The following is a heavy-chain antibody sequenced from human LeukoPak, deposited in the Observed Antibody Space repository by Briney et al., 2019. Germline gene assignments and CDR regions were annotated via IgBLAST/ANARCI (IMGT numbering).Heavy chain of an antibody. D-gene: IGHD2-21*02. V-gene: IGHV3-23*01. Sequence: RGCLRLSCADSGFNFANHAMSCVRQTARKGLEWGSAISGGGDITYYADSVKGRFTISRDNYKDTLFLQMHSLRPGDTAVYYCVREDTPATANYWGQGTLVTISS. J-gene: IGHJ4*02. CDR3: VREDTPATANY. CDR2: ISGGGDIT. CDR1: GFNFANHA.